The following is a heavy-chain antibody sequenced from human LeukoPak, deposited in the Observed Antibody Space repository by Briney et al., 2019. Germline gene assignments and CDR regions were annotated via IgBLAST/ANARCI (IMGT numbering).Heavy chain of an antibody. D-gene: IGHD2-2*01. CDR3: ASTLVPPAMDAFDV. CDR2: ISGSGDLI. CDR1: GLTFNTYN. J-gene: IGHJ3*01. V-gene: IGHV3-21*01. Sequence: GGSLRLSCAASGLTFNTYNMNWVRQAPGKGLEWVSSISGSGDLIYYADSVRGRFTISRDNAKNSLYLQMNSLRLEDTAVYYCASTLVPPAMDAFDVWGQGTMVTVSS.